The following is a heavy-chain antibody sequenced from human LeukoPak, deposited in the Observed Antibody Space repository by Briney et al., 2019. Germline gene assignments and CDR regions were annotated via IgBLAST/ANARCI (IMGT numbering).Heavy chain of an antibody. J-gene: IGHJ4*02. Sequence: PGGSLRLSCEASGFNFNNYGMHWVRQAPGKGLEWVAALWFDGSHEYYADSVKGRFTISRDNFKNTLFMEMNALTAGDMAIYYCAKDASDFGDSYFDHWGQGTPVTVSS. CDR3: AKDASDFGDSYFDH. CDR2: LWFDGSHE. V-gene: IGHV3-33*06. D-gene: IGHD4-17*01. CDR1: GFNFNNYG.